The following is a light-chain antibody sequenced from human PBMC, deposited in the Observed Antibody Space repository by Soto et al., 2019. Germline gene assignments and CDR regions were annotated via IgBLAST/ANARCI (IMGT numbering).Light chain of an antibody. V-gene: IGLV2-23*02. Sequence: QSVLTQPASVSVSPGQLITISCTGTSSDVGLYNLVSWYQQLPGKAPKLIIYEVNERPSGISDRFSGSKSGNTASLTISGLQDEDEADYYCCSYVGSSILMFGGGTKVTVL. CDR2: EVN. CDR3: CSYVGSSILM. CDR1: SSDVGLYNL. J-gene: IGLJ3*02.